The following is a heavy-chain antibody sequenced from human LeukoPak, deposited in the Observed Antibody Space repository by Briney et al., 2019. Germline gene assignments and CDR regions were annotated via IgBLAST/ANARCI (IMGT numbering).Heavy chain of an antibody. CDR2: ISYTGST. CDR3: ATVDTTMGKDC. J-gene: IGHJ4*02. V-gene: IGHV4-59*08. D-gene: IGHD5-18*01. CDR1: GGSISSNS. Sequence: PSETLSLTCTVSGGSISSNSWSWIRQPPGEGLEWIGYISYTGSTNYNPSLKSRVTISVDTSKNQFSLKLTSVTAADTAVYYCATVDTTMGKDCWGQGTLLTVSS.